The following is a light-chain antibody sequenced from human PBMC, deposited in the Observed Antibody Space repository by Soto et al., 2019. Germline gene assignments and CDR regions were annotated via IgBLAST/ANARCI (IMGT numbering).Light chain of an antibody. V-gene: IGKV1-5*03. Sequence: DFRMTQSPSALSASVGDRVIITCRASQSISSWLAWYQQKPGKAPKLLIYKASSLESGVPSRFSGSGSGTEFTLTISSLQPNDFATYYCQQYNSYWTFGQGTKVDI. CDR1: QSISSW. J-gene: IGKJ1*01. CDR2: KAS. CDR3: QQYNSYWT.